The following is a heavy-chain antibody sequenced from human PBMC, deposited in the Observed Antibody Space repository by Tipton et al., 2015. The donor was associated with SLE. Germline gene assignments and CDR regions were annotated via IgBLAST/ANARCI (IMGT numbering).Heavy chain of an antibody. J-gene: IGHJ6*02. CDR1: GFTFEDYA. CDR3: VKDRLVGGRTWFYGMDV. D-gene: IGHD1-26*01. CDR2: LTWNDGLI. V-gene: IGHV3-9*01. Sequence: SLRLSCVASGFTFEDYAMHWVRQIPGRGLEWVAGLTWNDGLIGLADSVEGRFTISRDNAKNTLYLEMNSLRVEDTAVYYCVKDRLVGGRTWFYGMDVWGQGTTVTVSS.